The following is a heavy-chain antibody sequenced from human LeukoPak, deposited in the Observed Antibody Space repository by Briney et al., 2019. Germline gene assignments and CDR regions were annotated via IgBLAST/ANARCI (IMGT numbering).Heavy chain of an antibody. V-gene: IGHV1-8*01. CDR1: GYTFTNYD. CDR3: ARGNRLYSSSWSSLAFDI. J-gene: IGHJ3*02. Sequence: ASVKVSCKASGYTFTNYDINWVRQATGQGLEWMGWINPNSGYTGYAQKFQDRVTMTRNTSISTAYMDLSSLRSEDTAVYYCARGNRLYSSSWSSLAFDIWGQGTMVIVSS. D-gene: IGHD6-13*01. CDR2: INPNSGYT.